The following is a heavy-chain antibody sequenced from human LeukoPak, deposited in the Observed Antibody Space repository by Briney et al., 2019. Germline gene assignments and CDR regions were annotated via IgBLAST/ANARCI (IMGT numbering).Heavy chain of an antibody. CDR1: GGSFSGYY. CDR2: INHSGST. Sequence: SETLSLTRAVYGGSFSGYYWSWIRQPPGKGLEWIGEINHSGSTNYNPSLKSRVTISVDTSKNQFSLKLSSVTAADTAVYYCARGTTHFDYWGQGTLVTVSS. V-gene: IGHV4-34*01. CDR3: ARGTTHFDY. D-gene: IGHD1-7*01. J-gene: IGHJ4*02.